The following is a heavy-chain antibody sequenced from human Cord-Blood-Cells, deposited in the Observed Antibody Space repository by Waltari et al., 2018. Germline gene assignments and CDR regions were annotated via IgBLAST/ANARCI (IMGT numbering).Heavy chain of an antibody. CDR3: ARHGMAPNWFDP. CDR1: GGSFSGYY. D-gene: IGHD1-26*01. J-gene: IGHJ5*02. Sequence: QVQLQQWGAGLLKPSETLSLTCAVYGGSFSGYYWSWIRQPPGKGLEGIGEINHSGSTNNNPSLKGRVTISVDTSKNQFSLKLSSVTAADTAVYYCARHGMAPNWFDPWGQGTLVTVSS. V-gene: IGHV4-34*01. CDR2: INHSGST.